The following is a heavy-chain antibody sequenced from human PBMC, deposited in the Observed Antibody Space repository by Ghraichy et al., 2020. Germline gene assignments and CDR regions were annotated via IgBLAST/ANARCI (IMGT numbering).Heavy chain of an antibody. CDR2: VWYDGSNK. J-gene: IGHJ4*02. V-gene: IGHV3-33*01. CDR3: ARGVLAGSPLFDC. Sequence: LTCAATGFTFSTYGMHWVRQAPGKGLEWVAVVWYDGSNKYYADSVKGRFTISRDNSKNTLYLQMNSLRVEDTAVYYCARGVLAGSPLFDCWGQGTLVTVSS. D-gene: IGHD2-8*02. CDR1: GFTFSTYG.